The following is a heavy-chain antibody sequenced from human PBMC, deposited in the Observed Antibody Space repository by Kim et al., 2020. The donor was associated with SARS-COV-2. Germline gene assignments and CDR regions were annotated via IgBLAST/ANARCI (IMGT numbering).Heavy chain of an antibody. V-gene: IGHV4-59*01. D-gene: IGHD6-13*01. CDR3: ARGMEGYSSSWYTDY. CDR2: IYYSGST. J-gene: IGHJ4*02. Sequence: SETLSLTCTVSGGSISSYYWSSIRQPPGKGLEWIGYIYYSGSTNYNPSLKSRVTISVDTSKNQFSLKLSSVTAADTAVYYCARGMEGYSSSWYTDYWGQG. CDR1: GGSISSYY.